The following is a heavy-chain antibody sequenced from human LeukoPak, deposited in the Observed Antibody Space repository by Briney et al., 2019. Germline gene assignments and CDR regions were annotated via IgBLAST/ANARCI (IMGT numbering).Heavy chain of an antibody. CDR3: ARDQGAAGAWNDAFDI. Sequence: SETLSLTCTVSGGSISSSSYYWGWIRQPPGKGLEWIGSIYYSGSTYYNPSLKSRVTISVDTSKNQFSLKLSSVTAADTAVYYCARDQGAAGAWNDAFDIWGQGTMVTVSS. CDR2: IYYSGST. D-gene: IGHD6-13*01. V-gene: IGHV4-39*07. J-gene: IGHJ3*02. CDR1: GGSISSSSYY.